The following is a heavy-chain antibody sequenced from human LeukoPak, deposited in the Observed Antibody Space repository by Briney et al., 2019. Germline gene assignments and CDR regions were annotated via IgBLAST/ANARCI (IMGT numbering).Heavy chain of an antibody. Sequence: GSLRLSCAASGFTFSSYAMSWVRQAPGKGLEWVANIKQDGSEKYYVDSVKGRFTISRDNAKNSLYLQMNSLRAEDTAVYYCARDGSVDIVATRFDYWGQGTLVTVSS. D-gene: IGHD5-12*01. CDR2: IKQDGSEK. CDR3: ARDGSVDIVATRFDY. J-gene: IGHJ4*02. V-gene: IGHV3-7*01. CDR1: GFTFSSYA.